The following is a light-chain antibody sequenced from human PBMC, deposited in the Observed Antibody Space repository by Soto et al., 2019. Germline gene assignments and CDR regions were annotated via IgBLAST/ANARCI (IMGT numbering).Light chain of an antibody. V-gene: IGKV2-28*01. J-gene: IGKJ4*01. CDR3: MQALQTPVT. CDR2: SGS. CDR1: QSLLHSDGYNY. Sequence: DIVLTQSSLSLPVTPGEPASITCRSSQSLLHSDGYNYLDWYMQKPGQSPQLLIYSGSHRASGVPDRFSGSGSGTDFTLKIRRVEAEDVGVYYCMQALQTPVTFGGGTKVEIK.